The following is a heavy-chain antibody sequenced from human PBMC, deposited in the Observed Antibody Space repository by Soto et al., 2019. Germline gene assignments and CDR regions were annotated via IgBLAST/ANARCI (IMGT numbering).Heavy chain of an antibody. CDR2: ISGSGGST. CDR1: GFTFSSYA. D-gene: IGHD4-17*01. CDR3: AKNRPKTTAVFEGAAFDI. J-gene: IGHJ3*02. V-gene: IGHV3-23*01. Sequence: EVQLLESGGGLVQPGGSLRLSCAASGFTFSSYAMSWVRQAPGKGLEWVSAISGSGGSTYYADSVKGRFTISRDNSKNTLYLQMNSLRAEDTAVYYCAKNRPKTTAVFEGAAFDIWGQGTMVTVSS.